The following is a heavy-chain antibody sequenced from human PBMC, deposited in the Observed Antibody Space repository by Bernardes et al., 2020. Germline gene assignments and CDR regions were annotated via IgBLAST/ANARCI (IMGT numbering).Heavy chain of an antibody. CDR2: IKQDGSEK. Sequence: GGSLRLSCAASGFTFSSCCMSWVRQAPGKGLEWVANIKQDGSEKYYVDSVKGRFTISRDNAKNSLYLQMNSLRAEDTAVYYCASSGARVTQFDLWGRGTLVTVSS. D-gene: IGHD2-8*02. J-gene: IGHJ2*01. CDR3: ASSGARVTQFDL. V-gene: IGHV3-7*03. CDR1: GFTFSSCC.